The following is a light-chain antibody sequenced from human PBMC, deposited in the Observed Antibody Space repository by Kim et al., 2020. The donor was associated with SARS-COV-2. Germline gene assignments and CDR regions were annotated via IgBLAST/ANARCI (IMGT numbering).Light chain of an antibody. CDR2: QDS. CDR1: KLGDKY. V-gene: IGLV3-1*01. J-gene: IGLJ2*01. Sequence: VSVSPGPTASITCSGDKLGDKYACWYQKKPGQSPVLVIYQDSKRPSGIPERFSGSNSGNTATLTISGTQAMDEADYYCQAWDSSVVFGGGTQLTVL. CDR3: QAWDSSVV.